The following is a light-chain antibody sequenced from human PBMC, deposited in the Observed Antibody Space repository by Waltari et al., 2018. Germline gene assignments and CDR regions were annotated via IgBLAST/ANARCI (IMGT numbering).Light chain of an antibody. Sequence: DIVMTQSPESLPLSLGERATIHCKSTQSVLSSSDSRNYLAWYQQRPGQSPKLLIYWASTREFGVPDRFTGSGSGTDFTLTISSLQAEDVAVYYCQQYFSLPWTFGQGTKVEL. J-gene: IGKJ1*01. CDR1: QSVLSSSDSRNY. CDR2: WAS. CDR3: QQYFSLPWT. V-gene: IGKV4-1*01.